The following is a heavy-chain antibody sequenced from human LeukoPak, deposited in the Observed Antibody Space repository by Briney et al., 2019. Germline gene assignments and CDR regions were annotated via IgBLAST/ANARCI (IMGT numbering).Heavy chain of an antibody. CDR2: IYYSGST. V-gene: IGHV4-39*01. CDR1: SGSISSTSYY. J-gene: IGHJ6*02. Sequence: SETLSLTCTASSGSISSTSYYWGWIRQPPGKGLEWIGSIYYSGSTYYNPSLKSRVTISVDTSKNQFSLKLSSVTAGDTAVYYCARQFELIVGMDDWGQGTTVTVSS. CDR3: ARQFELIVGMDD. D-gene: IGHD3-16*02.